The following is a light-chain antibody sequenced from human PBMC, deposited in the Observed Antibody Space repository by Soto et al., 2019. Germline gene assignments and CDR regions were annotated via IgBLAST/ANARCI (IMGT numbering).Light chain of an antibody. CDR2: EVS. CDR1: SSDVGGYNY. J-gene: IGLJ1*01. V-gene: IGLV2-14*01. CDR3: ASYTSGSTPYV. Sequence: QSALTQPASVSGSPGQSITISCTGTSSDVGGYNYVSWYQQHPGKAPKLMIYEVSNRPSRVSNRFSASKSGNTASLTISGLQAEDEADYYCASYTSGSTPYVFGTGTQLTVL.